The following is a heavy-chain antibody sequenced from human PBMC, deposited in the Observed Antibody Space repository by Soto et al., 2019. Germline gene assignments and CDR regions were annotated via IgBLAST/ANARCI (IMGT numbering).Heavy chain of an antibody. Sequence: QVQLVQSGAEVKKPGASVKVSCKASGYTFTSYDINWVRQATGQVLEWMGWMNPNSGNTGYAQKFQGRVTMTRNTSTSTAYMELSSLRAEDTAVYYWASILYGDNVDYWGQGTLVTVSS. CDR3: ASILYGDNVDY. J-gene: IGHJ4*02. V-gene: IGHV1-8*01. CDR2: MNPNSGNT. D-gene: IGHD4-17*01. CDR1: GYTFTSYD.